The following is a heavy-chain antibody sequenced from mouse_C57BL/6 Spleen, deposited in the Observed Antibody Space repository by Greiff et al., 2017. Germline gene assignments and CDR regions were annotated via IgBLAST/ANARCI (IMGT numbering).Heavy chain of an antibody. CDR1: GYTFTSYW. V-gene: IGHV1-52*01. J-gene: IGHJ1*03. CDR3: ASSKELRWYFGV. Sequence: QVQLQQPGAELVRPGSSVKLSCKASGYTFTSYWMHWVKQRPIQGLEWIGNIDPSDSETHYNQKFKDKAPLTVDKSSSTAYMQLSSLTSEDSAVLYCASSKELRWYFGVRGTGTTVTVAS. CDR2: IDPSDSET. D-gene: IGHD2-12*01.